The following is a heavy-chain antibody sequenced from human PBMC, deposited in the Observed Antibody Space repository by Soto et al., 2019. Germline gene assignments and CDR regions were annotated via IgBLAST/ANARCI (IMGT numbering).Heavy chain of an antibody. V-gene: IGHV3-66*01. Sequence: GGSLRLSCAASGFTVSSNYMSWVRQAPAKGLEWVSVIYSGGSTYYADSVKGRFTISRDNSKNTLYLQMNSLRAEDTAVYYCARDPGRDTIFGVVSDSGYFDYWGQGTLVTVSS. J-gene: IGHJ4*02. CDR1: GFTVSSNY. D-gene: IGHD3-3*01. CDR2: IYSGGST. CDR3: ARDPGRDTIFGVVSDSGYFDY.